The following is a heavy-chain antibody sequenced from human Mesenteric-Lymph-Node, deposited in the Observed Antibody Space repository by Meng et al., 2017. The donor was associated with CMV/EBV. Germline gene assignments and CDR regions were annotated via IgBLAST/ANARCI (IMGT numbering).Heavy chain of an antibody. V-gene: IGHV3-74*01. D-gene: IGHD1-26*01. Sequence: GGSLRLSCAASGFTFSSYAMSWVRQAPGKGLVWVSYINSDGSSTNYADSVKGRFTISRDNAKNTLYLQMNSLSAEDTAVYYCALSRSHNYWGQGTLVTVSS. CDR1: GFTFSSYA. CDR2: INSDGSST. CDR3: ALSRSHNY. J-gene: IGHJ4*02.